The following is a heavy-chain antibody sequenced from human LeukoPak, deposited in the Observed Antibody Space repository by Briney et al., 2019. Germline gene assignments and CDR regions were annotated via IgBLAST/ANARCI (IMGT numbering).Heavy chain of an antibody. Sequence: TGGSLRLSCIVSGFTFSNFWMNWVRQAPGKGLEWVAIIKQDGSEEYYVDSVKGRLIISRDNAKNSLSLQMNSLRVEDSAVYFCAGSSGFIPYHWGQGTLVTVSS. D-gene: IGHD3-10*01. J-gene: IGHJ1*01. CDR3: AGSSGFIPYH. CDR2: IKQDGSEE. CDR1: GFTFSNFW. V-gene: IGHV3-7*01.